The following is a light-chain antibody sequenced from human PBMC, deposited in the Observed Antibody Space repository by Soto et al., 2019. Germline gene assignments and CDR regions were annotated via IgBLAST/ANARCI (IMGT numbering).Light chain of an antibody. CDR3: QKFNGAPYG. J-gene: IGKJ2*03. CDR1: QAISNF. V-gene: IGKV1-27*01. Sequence: DIQMTQSPSSLSASVGDRVTITCRASQAISNFVAWYQQKPWQSPTLLISEASTLQSGVTSRFSGRGSGTDLTLTISSLQPEDFATDFCQKFNGAPYGFGQGTKLAVK. CDR2: EAS.